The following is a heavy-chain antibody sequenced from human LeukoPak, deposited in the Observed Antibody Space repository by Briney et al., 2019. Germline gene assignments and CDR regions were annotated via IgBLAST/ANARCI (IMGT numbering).Heavy chain of an antibody. J-gene: IGHJ3*02. V-gene: IGHV5-51*01. CDR1: GYTFTTYW. Sequence: KVSCKASGYTFTTYWIGWVRQMPGKGLEWMGIIYTGDSDTKYSPSFPGQVTISADKSTGTAYLQWSSLKASDSAMYFCARSPRNYYIYGVDDIWGQGTMVTVSS. CDR3: ARSPRNYYIYGVDDI. CDR2: IYTGDSDT. D-gene: IGHD3-22*01.